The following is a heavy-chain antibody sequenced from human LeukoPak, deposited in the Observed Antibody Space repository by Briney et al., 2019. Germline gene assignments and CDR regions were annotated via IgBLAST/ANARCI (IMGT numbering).Heavy chain of an antibody. Sequence: GGSLRLSCAASGFMSSSYAMTWVRKAPGKGLEWVSRISGSGEFTDYADSVKGRFTISRDNPENTVYLQMSSLRVDDTATYFCAKVGYGDLDHWGQGVLVPVSS. J-gene: IGHJ4*02. D-gene: IGHD4-17*01. V-gene: IGHV3-23*01. CDR3: AKVGYGDLDH. CDR2: ISGSGEFT. CDR1: GFMSSSYA.